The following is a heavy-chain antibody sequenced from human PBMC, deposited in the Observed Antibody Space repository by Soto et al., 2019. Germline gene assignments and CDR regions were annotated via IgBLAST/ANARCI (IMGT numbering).Heavy chain of an antibody. D-gene: IGHD3-10*01. Sequence: QVQLVQSGAEVKKPGSSVKVSCKASGDTFSFYSINWVRQAPGLGLEWMGRFNPTLSMSNSAQKFQGRVTLTADKSTSTAYMVLSSLRSEDTAMYYCATGYGSGSRAFDYWGQGALVTVSS. V-gene: IGHV1-69*02. J-gene: IGHJ4*02. CDR1: GDTFSFYS. CDR2: FNPTLSMS. CDR3: ATGYGSGSRAFDY.